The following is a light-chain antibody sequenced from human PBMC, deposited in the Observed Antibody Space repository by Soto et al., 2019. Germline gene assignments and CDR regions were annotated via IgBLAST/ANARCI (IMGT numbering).Light chain of an antibody. CDR2: GAS. CDR3: QQYNNWSS. Sequence: IVMTPSPATLSVSPGERATLSCRASQSVSSNLAWYQQKPGQAPRLLIYGASTRATGIPARFSGSGSGTEFTLTISSLQSEDFAVYHCQQYNNWSSFGGGTKVDIK. CDR1: QSVSSN. V-gene: IGKV3-15*01. J-gene: IGKJ4*01.